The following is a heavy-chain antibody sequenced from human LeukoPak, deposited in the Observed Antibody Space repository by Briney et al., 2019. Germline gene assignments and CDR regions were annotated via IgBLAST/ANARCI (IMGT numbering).Heavy chain of an antibody. D-gene: IGHD6-25*01. CDR1: GYTFSNFG. V-gene: IGHV1-18*01. CDR3: ARDSDISPAATDY. Sequence: ASVTVSCKTSGYTFSNFGFSWVRQAPGQGLEWMGWISAFNGHTIYVQKFQGRVTMTTDTFTSTAYMELRSLRSDDTAVYYCARDSDISPAATDYWGQGSLVTVSS. CDR2: ISAFNGHT. J-gene: IGHJ4*02.